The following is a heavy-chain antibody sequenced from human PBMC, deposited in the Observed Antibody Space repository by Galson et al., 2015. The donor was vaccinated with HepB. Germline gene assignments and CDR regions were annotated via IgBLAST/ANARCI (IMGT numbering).Heavy chain of an antibody. D-gene: IGHD5-24*01. J-gene: IGHJ6*02. CDR1: GYSFTSYW. V-gene: IGHV5-10-1*01. Sequence: QSGAEVKKPGESLRISCKGSGYSFTSYWISWVRQMPGKGLEWMGRIDPSDSYTNYSPSFQGHVTISADKSISTAYLQWSSLKASDTAMYYCARFPPMAGYYYYYGMDVWGQGTTVTVSS. CDR2: IDPSDSYT. CDR3: ARFPPMAGYYYYYGMDV.